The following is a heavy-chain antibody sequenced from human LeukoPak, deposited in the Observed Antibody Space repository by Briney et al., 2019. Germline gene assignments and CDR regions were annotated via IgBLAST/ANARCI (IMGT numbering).Heavy chain of an antibody. D-gene: IGHD1-26*01. J-gene: IGHJ3*02. Sequence: GASVKVSCKASGYTFTSYDINWVRQATGQGLEWMGWMNPNSGNTGYAQKFQGRVTMTRNTSISTAYMELSSLRSEDTAVYYCARRGGSYYSDAFDIWGQGTMVTVSS. CDR2: MNPNSGNT. CDR3: ARRGGSYYSDAFDI. V-gene: IGHV1-8*01. CDR1: GYTFTSYD.